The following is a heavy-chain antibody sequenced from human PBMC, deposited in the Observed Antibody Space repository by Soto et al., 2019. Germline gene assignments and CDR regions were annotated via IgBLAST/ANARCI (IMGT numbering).Heavy chain of an antibody. J-gene: IGHJ4*02. CDR3: AREDNSYGYDY. D-gene: IGHD5-18*01. Sequence: QEQLQESGPGLVKPSQTLSLTCTVSGGSISSGGYYWNWIRQHPGKGLEWIGCISYSGSTYYSPSLKSRVTISVDTSENQFSLKLSSVTAADTAVYYSAREDNSYGYDYWGQGTLVTVSS. V-gene: IGHV4-31*03. CDR2: ISYSGST. CDR1: GGSISSGGYY.